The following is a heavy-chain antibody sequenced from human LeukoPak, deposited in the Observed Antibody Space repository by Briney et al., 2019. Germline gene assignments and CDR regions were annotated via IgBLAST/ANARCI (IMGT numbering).Heavy chain of an antibody. D-gene: IGHD3-3*01. CDR3: TRLGITIFGVVIRPGDCFDY. J-gene: IGHJ4*02. V-gene: IGHV3-49*04. Sequence: PGRSLRLSCTASGFTFGDYAMSWVRQAPGKGLEWVGFIRSKAYGGTTEYAASVKGRFTISRDDSKSIAYLQMNSLKTEDTAVYYCTRLGITIFGVVIRPGDCFDYWGQGTLVTVSS. CDR1: GFTFGDYA. CDR2: IRSKAYGGTT.